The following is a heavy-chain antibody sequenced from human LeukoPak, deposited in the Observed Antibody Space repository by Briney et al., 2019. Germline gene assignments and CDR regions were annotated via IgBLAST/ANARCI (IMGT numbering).Heavy chain of an antibody. Sequence: GGSLRLSCAASGFTFSSYWMHWVRQAPGKGLVWVSRINSDGSSTSYADSVKGRFTISRDNAKNTLYLQMNSLRAEDTAVYYCARSSGWSWYFDLWGRGTLVTVSS. CDR2: INSDGSST. CDR3: ARSSGWSWYFDL. D-gene: IGHD6-19*01. CDR1: GFTFSSYW. V-gene: IGHV3-74*01. J-gene: IGHJ2*01.